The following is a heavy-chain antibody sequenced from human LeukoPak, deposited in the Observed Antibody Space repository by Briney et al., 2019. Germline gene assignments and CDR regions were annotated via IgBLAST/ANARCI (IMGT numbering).Heavy chain of an antibody. J-gene: IGHJ4*02. CDR1: GFTFDDYA. Sequence: PGRSLRLSCAASGFTFDDYAMHCVRHPPGKGLEWVSGISWNSGSIGYADSVKGRFTISRDNAKNSMYMQMNSLRAEDKALYYCAKPRYYYDSSGYLDYWGQGTLVTVSS. CDR2: ISWNSGSI. CDR3: AKPRYYYDSSGYLDY. V-gene: IGHV3-9*01. D-gene: IGHD3-22*01.